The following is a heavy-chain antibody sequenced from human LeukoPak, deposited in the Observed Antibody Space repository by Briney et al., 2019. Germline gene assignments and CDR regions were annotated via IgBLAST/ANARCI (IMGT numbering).Heavy chain of an antibody. D-gene: IGHD3-3*01. CDR3: ARGLSGVGY. J-gene: IGHJ4*02. V-gene: IGHV3-48*01. CDR2: IRGDSSTI. CDR1: GFTFSTYE. Sequence: GGSLRLSCAASGFTFSTYEMNWVRQAPGKGLEWVSYIRGDSSTIFYADSVKGRFTISRDKAKNSLYLQMNSLRAEDTAVYYCARGLSGVGYWGRGTLVTVSS.